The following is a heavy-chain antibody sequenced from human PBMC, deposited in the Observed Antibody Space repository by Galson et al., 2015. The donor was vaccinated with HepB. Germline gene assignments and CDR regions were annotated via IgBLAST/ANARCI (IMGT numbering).Heavy chain of an antibody. D-gene: IGHD2-15*01. J-gene: IGHJ4*02. CDR3: AKDGIMVANNPYHFHY. V-gene: IGHV3-23*01. CDR1: GFTFTRYA. Sequence: SLRLSCAASGFTFTRYAMTWVRQAPGKGLEWVSSISSSGGNTYYTDAVKGRFTISRDNSKNTLSLQLNRLRVEDTAVYYCAKDGIMVANNPYHFHYWGQGTLVTVSS. CDR2: ISSSGGNT.